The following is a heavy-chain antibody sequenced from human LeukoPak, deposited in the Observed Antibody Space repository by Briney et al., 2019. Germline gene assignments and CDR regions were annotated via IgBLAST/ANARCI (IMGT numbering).Heavy chain of an antibody. V-gene: IGHV4-39*01. Sequence: SETLSLTCAVYGGAFSGYYWGWIRQPPGKGLQWIGSIYYSGSTCYNPSLKSRVTISVDTSKNQFSLKLSSVTSADAAVYYCARLKLSFAYWGQGTLVTVSS. CDR2: IYYSGST. CDR3: ARLKLSFAY. CDR1: GGAFSGYY. J-gene: IGHJ4*02.